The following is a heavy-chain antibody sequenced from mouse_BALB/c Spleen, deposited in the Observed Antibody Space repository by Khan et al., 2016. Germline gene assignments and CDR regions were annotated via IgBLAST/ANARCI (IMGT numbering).Heavy chain of an antibody. CDR1: GYTFTSYW. Sequence: QVQLQQSGAELVKPGASVKLSCKASGYTFTSYWMHWVKQRPGQGLEWIGEINPSNGRTNYNEKFKSKATLTVDKSSSTAYMQLSSLTSEDSAIYCCARGLFYYYAMDYWGQGTSVTVSS. CDR2: INPSNGRT. V-gene: IGHV1S81*02. CDR3: ARGLFYYYAMDY. D-gene: IGHD6-1*01. J-gene: IGHJ4*01.